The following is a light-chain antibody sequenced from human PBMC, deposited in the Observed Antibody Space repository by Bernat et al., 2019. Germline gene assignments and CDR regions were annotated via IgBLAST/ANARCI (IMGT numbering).Light chain of an antibody. V-gene: IGKV3-11*01. CDR1: QSIRSY. J-gene: IGKJ4*01. CDR3: QKRNSWPLT. CDR2: DAS. Sequence: EIVLIQSPATLSLSPGERATLSCRASQSIRSYLGWYQQKPGQAPRLLIYDASNRATGIPARFSGSGSGTDFTLTISSLEPEDFAVYYCQKRNSWPLTFGGGTKVEI.